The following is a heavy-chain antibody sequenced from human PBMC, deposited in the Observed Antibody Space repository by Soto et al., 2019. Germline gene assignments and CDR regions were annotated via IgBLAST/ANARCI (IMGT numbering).Heavy chain of an antibody. CDR2: IYPGDSDT. Sequence: GESLRISSKGAGYSFTSYWSGWVGQMTGKGLEWMGIIYPGDSDTRYSPSLQGQVTISADKSISTAYLQWSSLKASDTAMYYCAGGGVRGVITRTRDYYGMDVWGQGTTVTVSS. V-gene: IGHV5-51*01. CDR1: GYSFTSYW. J-gene: IGHJ6*02. CDR3: AGGGVRGVITRTRDYYGMDV. D-gene: IGHD3-10*01.